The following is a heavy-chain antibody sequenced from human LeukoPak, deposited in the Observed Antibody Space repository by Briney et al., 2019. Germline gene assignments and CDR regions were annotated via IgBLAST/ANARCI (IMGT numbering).Heavy chain of an antibody. V-gene: IGHV3-7*01. CDR1: GFTFSSYW. J-gene: IGHJ4*02. D-gene: IGHD3-22*01. CDR2: IKQDGSEK. CDR3: ARDPGYGNYYDSSGFFDY. Sequence: GGSLRLSCAASGFTFSSYWMSWVRQAPGKGLDWVANIKQDGSEKYYVDSVKGRFTISRDNAKNSLYLQMNSLRAEDTAVYYCARDPGYGNYYDSSGFFDYWGQGTLVTVSS.